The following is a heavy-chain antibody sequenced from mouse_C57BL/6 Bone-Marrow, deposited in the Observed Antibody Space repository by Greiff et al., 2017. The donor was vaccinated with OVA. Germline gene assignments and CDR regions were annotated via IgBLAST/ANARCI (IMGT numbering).Heavy chain of an antibody. CDR2: ISSGSSTI. CDR3: ARHGYYVAWFAY. Sequence: EVKLVESGGGLVKPGGSLTLSCAASGFTFSDYGMHWVRQAPEKGLEWVAYISSGSSTIYYADTVKGRFTISYDNAKNTLFLQMTSLRSEDAAMYYCARHGYYVAWFAYWGQGTLVTVSA. J-gene: IGHJ3*01. D-gene: IGHD2-3*01. CDR1: GFTFSDYG. V-gene: IGHV5-17*01.